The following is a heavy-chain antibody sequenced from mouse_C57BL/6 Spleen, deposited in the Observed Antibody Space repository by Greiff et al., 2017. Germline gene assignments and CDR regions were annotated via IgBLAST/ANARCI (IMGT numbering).Heavy chain of an antibody. J-gene: IGHJ3*01. CDR2: IDPSDSYT. D-gene: IGHD4-1*02. V-gene: IGHV1-69*01. Sequence: QVQLQQPGAELVMPGASVKLSCKASGYTFTSYWMHWVKQRPGQGLEWIGEIDPSDSYTNYNQKFKGKSTLTVDKSSGTAYMQLSSLTSEDSAVYYCAQLGQFAYWGQGTLVTVSA. CDR1: GYTFTSYW. CDR3: AQLGQFAY.